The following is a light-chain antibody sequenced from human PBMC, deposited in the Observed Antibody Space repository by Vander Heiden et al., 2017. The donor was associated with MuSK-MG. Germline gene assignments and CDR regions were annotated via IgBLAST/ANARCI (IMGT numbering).Light chain of an antibody. CDR2: EDN. V-gene: IGLV6-57*02. J-gene: IGLJ2*01. CDR3: QSYDSSNRGVV. Sequence: NFMLTQPLSVSESPGKTVTISCTGSSGSIASNYVQWYQQRPGSAPTIVIYEDNQRPSGVPDRFSGSIDSSSNSASLTISGLRTEDEADYYCQSYDSSNRGVVFGGGTKLTVL. CDR1: SGSIASNY.